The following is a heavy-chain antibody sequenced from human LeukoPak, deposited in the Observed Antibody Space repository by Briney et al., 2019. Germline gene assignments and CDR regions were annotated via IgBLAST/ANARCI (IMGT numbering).Heavy chain of an antibody. D-gene: IGHD3-22*01. V-gene: IGHV3-30*03. CDR3: ARDYYDSSGFVDY. J-gene: IGHJ4*02. CDR1: GFTFSSYG. CDR2: ISHDGSNK. Sequence: GGSLRLSCAASGFTFSSYGMHWVRQAPGKGLEWVAVISHDGSNKYYADSVKGRFTISRDNSKNTLYLQMNSLRAEDTAVYYCARDYYDSSGFVDYWGQGTLVTVSS.